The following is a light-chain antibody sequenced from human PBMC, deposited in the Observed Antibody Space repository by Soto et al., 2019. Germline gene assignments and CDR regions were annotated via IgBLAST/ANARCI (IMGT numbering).Light chain of an antibody. Sequence: DIVMTQSPLSLPVTPGEPASISCRSSQNVRSSYLAWYHQKPGQPPRLLIFGASNRATGIPDRFSGSESGTDFTLTISRLEPEDFAVYYCQQYESSPYTFGQGTRLEIK. CDR2: GAS. V-gene: IGKV3-20*01. J-gene: IGKJ2*01. CDR1: QNVRSSY. CDR3: QQYESSPYT.